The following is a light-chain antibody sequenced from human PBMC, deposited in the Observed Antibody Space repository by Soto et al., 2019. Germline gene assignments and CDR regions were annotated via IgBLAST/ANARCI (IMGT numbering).Light chain of an antibody. J-gene: IGKJ4*01. CDR1: QSVRTY. Sequence: ETVLTQSAATLSLSAGDTATLSCRASQSVRTYFAWYQQKSGQAPRLLIYGASSRATGVPDRFTGSGSGTDLTLTISSLEPEDSALYYCQQRDDWVSFGGGTKV. V-gene: IGKV3-11*01. CDR2: GAS. CDR3: QQRDDWVS.